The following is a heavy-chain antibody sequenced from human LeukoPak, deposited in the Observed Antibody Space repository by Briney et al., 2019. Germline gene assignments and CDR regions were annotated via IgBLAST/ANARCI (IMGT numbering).Heavy chain of an antibody. J-gene: IGHJ4*02. CDR3: AGTTRNDYGDYGGFYFDY. CDR2: IYYSGST. D-gene: IGHD4-17*01. CDR1: GGSISSSSYY. Sequence: SETLSLTCTVSGGSISSSSYYWGWIRQPPGTGLEWIGSIYYSGSTYYNPSLKSRVTISVDTSKNQFSLKLSSVTAADTAVYYCAGTTRNDYGDYGGFYFDYWGQGTLVTVSS. V-gene: IGHV4-39*07.